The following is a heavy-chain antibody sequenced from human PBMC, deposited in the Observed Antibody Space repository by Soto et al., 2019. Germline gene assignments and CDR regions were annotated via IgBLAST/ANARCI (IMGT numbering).Heavy chain of an antibody. CDR2: IYPGDSDT. J-gene: IGHJ6*02. V-gene: IGHV5-51*01. CDR3: VRQGIAARRYYYYRMEA. D-gene: IGHD6-13*01. Sequence: LKIDYKCSGTXFSCYIRVWLRQMRGKGREWMGIIYPGDSDTRYSPSFQGQVTISADKSITTAYLQWSSLKPSETAMYYCVRQGIAARRYYYYRMEAWGQGP. CDR1: GTXFSCYI.